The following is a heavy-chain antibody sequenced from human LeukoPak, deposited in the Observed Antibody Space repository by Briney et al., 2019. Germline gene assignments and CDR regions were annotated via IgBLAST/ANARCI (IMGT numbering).Heavy chain of an antibody. CDR3: HVLLWFGELLEYFYY. D-gene: IGHD3-10*01. Sequence: ASVKVSCKASGYTFTSYAMHWVRQAPGQRLEWMGWINAGNGNTKYSQKFQGRVTITRDTSASTAYMGLSSLRSEDTAVYYCHVLLWFGELLEYFYYWGQLTLVP. CDR1: GYTFTSYA. CDR2: INAGNGNT. J-gene: IGHJ4*02. V-gene: IGHV1-3*01.